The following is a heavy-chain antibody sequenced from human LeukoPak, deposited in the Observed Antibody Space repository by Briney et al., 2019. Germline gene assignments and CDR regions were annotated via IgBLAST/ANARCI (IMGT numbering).Heavy chain of an antibody. J-gene: IGHJ4*02. CDR2: ISGGGGST. V-gene: IGHV3-23*01. CDR3: ARGGGHLDC. CDR1: GFTFSSYA. Sequence: GGSLRLSCAASGFTFSSYAMSWVRQAPGKGLEWVSAISGGGGSTYYADSVKGRFTISRDNAKNSVYLQMNSLRADDTAVYYCARGGGHLDCWGQGTLVTVSS. D-gene: IGHD4-23*01.